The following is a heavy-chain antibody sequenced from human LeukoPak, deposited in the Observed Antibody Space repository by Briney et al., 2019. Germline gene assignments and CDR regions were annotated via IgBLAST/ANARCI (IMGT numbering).Heavy chain of an antibody. Sequence: GASVKVSCKASGYSFTSYAITWVRQAPGQGLEWMGGIIPIFGTANYAQKFQGRVTITADESTSTAYMELSSLRSEDTAVYYCARGNYGSGSYYPWGYYFDYWGQGTLVTVSS. J-gene: IGHJ4*02. D-gene: IGHD3-10*01. V-gene: IGHV1-69*13. CDR2: IIPIFGTA. CDR3: ARGNYGSGSYYPWGYYFDY. CDR1: GYSFTSYA.